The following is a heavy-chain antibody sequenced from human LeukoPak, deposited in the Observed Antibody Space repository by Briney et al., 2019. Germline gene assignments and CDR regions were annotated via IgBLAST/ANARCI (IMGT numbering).Heavy chain of an antibody. CDR1: GYTFTNYG. V-gene: IGHV1-18*01. D-gene: IGHD6-19*01. CDR2: ISAYNGKT. CDR3: ASQSKYSSGSRAEYFQH. Sequence: ASVNVSCKASGYTFTNYGISWVRQAPGQGLEWMGWISAYNGKTNYAQKLQGRVTMTTDTSTSTAYMELSSLRSEDTAVYYCASQSKYSSGSRAEYFQHWGQGTLVTVSS. J-gene: IGHJ1*01.